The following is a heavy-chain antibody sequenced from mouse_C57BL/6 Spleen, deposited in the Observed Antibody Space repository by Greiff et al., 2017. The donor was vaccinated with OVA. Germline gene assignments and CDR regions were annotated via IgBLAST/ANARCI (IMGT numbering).Heavy chain of an antibody. J-gene: IGHJ4*01. CDR2: IYPGDGDT. CDR1: GYAFSSYW. Sequence: VQLQQSGAELVKPGASVKISCKASGYAFSSYWMNWVKQRPGKGLEWIGQIYPGDGDTNYNGKFKGKATLTADKSSSTAYMQLSSLTSEDSAVYFCARRDSSGYDAMDYWGQGTSVTVPS. CDR3: ARRDSSGYDAMDY. D-gene: IGHD3-2*02. V-gene: IGHV1-80*01.